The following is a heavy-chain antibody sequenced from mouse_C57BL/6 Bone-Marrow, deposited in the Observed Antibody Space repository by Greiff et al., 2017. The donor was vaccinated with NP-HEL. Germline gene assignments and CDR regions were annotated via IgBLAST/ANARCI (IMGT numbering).Heavy chain of an antibody. D-gene: IGHD2-4*01. CDR2: IWSGGST. J-gene: IGHJ1*03. V-gene: IGHV2-2*01. Sequence: VKLLESGPGLVQPSQSLSITCTVSGFSLTSYGVHWVRQSPGKGLEWLGVIWSGGSTDYNAAFISRLSISKDNSKSQVFFKMNSLQADDTAIYYCARNWDYDYDGYWYFDVWGTGTTVTVSS. CDR3: ARNWDYDYDGYWYFDV. CDR1: GFSLTSYG.